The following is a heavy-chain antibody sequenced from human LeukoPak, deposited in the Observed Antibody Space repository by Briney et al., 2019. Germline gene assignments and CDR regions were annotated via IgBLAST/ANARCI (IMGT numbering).Heavy chain of an antibody. Sequence: GESLKISCKASGYSFTDYWIGWVRQMPGKGLEWVGLIYPGDSDTRYSPSSQGQVTMSADKSISTAYLQWSSLKASDTAMYYCARYYGGNTFDIWGQGTMVTVSS. J-gene: IGHJ3*02. V-gene: IGHV5-51*01. CDR3: ARYYGGNTFDI. CDR2: IYPGDSDT. D-gene: IGHD3-10*01. CDR1: GYSFTDYW.